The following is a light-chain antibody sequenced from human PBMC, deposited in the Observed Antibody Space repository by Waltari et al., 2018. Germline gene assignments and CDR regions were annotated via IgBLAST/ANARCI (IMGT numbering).Light chain of an antibody. CDR1: SGYSNYK. V-gene: IGLV9-49*01. CDR3: GADHGRGSNFVYV. CDR2: VGTGGIVG. J-gene: IGLJ1*01. Sequence: QPVLTQAPSASASLGASVTPTCTLSSGYSNYKVDWYQQRPGKGPRFVMRVGTGGIVGSRGDGIPDRFSVSGSGLNRYLTIKNIQEEDESDYHCGADHGRGSNFVYVFGNGTKVTVL.